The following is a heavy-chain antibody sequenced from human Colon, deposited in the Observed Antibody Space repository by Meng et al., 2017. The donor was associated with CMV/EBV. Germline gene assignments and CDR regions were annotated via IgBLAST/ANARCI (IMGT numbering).Heavy chain of an antibody. J-gene: IGHJ4*02. CDR2: MKNDGSEE. V-gene: IGHV3-7*01. Sequence: GESLKISCAASGFTFRNYWMSWVRQAPGKGLEWVANMKNDGSEEYYVDSVKGRFTISRDNAKNSLYLQMNSLRAEDTAVYYCTRAILGPIIGEFEYWGQGTLVTVSS. D-gene: IGHD3-10*01. CDR1: GFTFRNYW. CDR3: TRAILGPIIGEFEY.